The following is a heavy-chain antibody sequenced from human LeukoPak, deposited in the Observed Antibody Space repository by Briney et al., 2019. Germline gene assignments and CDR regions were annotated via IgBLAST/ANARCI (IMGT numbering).Heavy chain of an antibody. V-gene: IGHV4-39*01. D-gene: IGHD1-26*01. J-gene: IGHJ3*02. CDR3: ARRGSMGGSFVGAFDI. CDR1: VDSFSRNTYS. Sequence: KTSETLSLTCTVSVDSFSRNTYSWGSIRQPPGKGLEWIWSIYYTGRTFYNPSLKSRVTISVDTSKNQFSLKLSSVTAADTAVYYCARRGSMGGSFVGAFDIWGQGTMVTVSS. CDR2: IYYTGRT.